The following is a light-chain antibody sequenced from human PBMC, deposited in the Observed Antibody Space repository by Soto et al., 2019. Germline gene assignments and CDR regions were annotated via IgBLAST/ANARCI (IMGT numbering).Light chain of an antibody. CDR1: QNINNY. V-gene: IGKV1-39*01. CDR3: LQSFSDPFT. J-gene: IGKJ3*01. Sequence: DIQVTQSPSSLSASVGDRVTITCRASQNINNYLSWYQEKPGKAPKLLIYAAFTLQSGVPSRFSGSGSGTDFTLTISSLQPEDFATYYCLQSFSDPFTFGPGTNVDIK. CDR2: AAF.